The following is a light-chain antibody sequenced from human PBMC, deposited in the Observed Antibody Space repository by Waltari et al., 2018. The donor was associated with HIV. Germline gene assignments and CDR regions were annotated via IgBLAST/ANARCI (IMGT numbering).Light chain of an antibody. Sequence: QSALTQPASVSGSPGQSITISCTGNSSDVGGYDYVSWYQQHPAKAPKLMIFDVSNRPSGVSNRFSGSKSGNTASLTISGLQAEDEADYYCSSYTSSSALDVFFGGGTKLTVL. CDR3: SSYTSSSALDVF. V-gene: IGLV2-14*03. J-gene: IGLJ2*01. CDR1: SSDVGGYDY. CDR2: DVS.